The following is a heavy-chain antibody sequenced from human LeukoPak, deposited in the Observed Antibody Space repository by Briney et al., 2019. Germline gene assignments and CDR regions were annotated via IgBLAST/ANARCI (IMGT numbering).Heavy chain of an antibody. V-gene: IGHV4-4*07. J-gene: IGHJ3*02. CDR2: IYTSGST. Sequence: SETLSLTCTVSGGSISSYYWSWIRQPAGKGLEWIGRIYTSGSTNYNPSLKSRVTMSVDTSKNQFSLKLSSVTAADTAVYYCARTRSNYAVYAFDIWGQGTMVTVSS. D-gene: IGHD4-4*01. CDR1: GGSISSYY. CDR3: ARTRSNYAVYAFDI.